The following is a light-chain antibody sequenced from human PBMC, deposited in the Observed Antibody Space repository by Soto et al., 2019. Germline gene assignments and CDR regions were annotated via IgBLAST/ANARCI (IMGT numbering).Light chain of an antibody. J-gene: IGLJ2*01. Sequence: QSVLTQPASVSGSPGQSITISCTGTSGDIGTYNYVSWYQQHPGKAPKLIIYDVNRRPSGVSNRFSGSKSGNTASLTISGLQSEDEADYYCSSYTSTTTVIFGAGTKLTVL. V-gene: IGLV2-14*03. CDR3: SSYTSTTTVI. CDR1: SGDIGTYNY. CDR2: DVN.